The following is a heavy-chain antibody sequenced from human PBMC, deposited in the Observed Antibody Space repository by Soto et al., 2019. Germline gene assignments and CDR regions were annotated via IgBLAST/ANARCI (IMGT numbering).Heavy chain of an antibody. V-gene: IGHV5-51*01. CDR3: ARRGSYYVWFDP. Sequence: GESLKISCQTSGYTFSSNWIGWVRQMPGKGLEWMGIIYPGDSETRYSPSFQGQVTISADRSFSTAYLQWTSLQASDTAMYYCARRGSYYVWFDPWGQGTLVTVSS. CDR1: GYTFSSNW. CDR2: IYPGDSET. D-gene: IGHD1-26*01. J-gene: IGHJ5*02.